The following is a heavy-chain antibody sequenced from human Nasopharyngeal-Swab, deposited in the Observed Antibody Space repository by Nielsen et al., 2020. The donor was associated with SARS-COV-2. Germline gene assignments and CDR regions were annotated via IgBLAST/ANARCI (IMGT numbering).Heavy chain of an antibody. J-gene: IGHJ4*02. D-gene: IGHD3-22*01. V-gene: IGHV4-39*01. CDR1: GGSISSSYY. CDR2: IYYSGST. CDR3: ATFDYYDSS. Sequence: GSLRLSCTVSGGSISSSYYWGWIRQPPGKGLEWIGSIYYSGSTYYNPSLKSRVTISVDTSKNQFSLKLSSVTAADTAVYYCATFDYYDSSWGQGTLVTVSS.